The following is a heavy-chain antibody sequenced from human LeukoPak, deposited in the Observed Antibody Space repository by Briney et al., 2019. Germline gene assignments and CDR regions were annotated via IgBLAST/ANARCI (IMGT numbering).Heavy chain of an antibody. CDR3: ARGDFWSGPTDY. J-gene: IGHJ4*02. CDR1: GFTFSSYA. Sequence: PGGSLRLYCAASGFTFSSYAMHWVRQAPGKGLEWVAVISYDGSNKYYADSVKGRFTISRDNSKNTLYLQMNSLRAEDTAVYYCARGDFWSGPTDYWGQGTLVTVSS. D-gene: IGHD3-3*01. V-gene: IGHV3-30-3*01. CDR2: ISYDGSNK.